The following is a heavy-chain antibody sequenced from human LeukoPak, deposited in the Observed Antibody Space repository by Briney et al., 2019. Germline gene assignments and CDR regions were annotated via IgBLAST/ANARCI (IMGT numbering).Heavy chain of an antibody. Sequence: GGSLRLSCAASGFTFNNYATHWVRQAPGKGLEYVSGISSNGVSTYYANSVKGRFTISRDNSKNTLYLQMASLTAEDMAVYYCARRFASSHFFSDYWGQGALVTVSS. CDR2: ISSNGVST. CDR1: GFTFNNYA. CDR3: ARRFASSHFFSDY. J-gene: IGHJ4*02. V-gene: IGHV3-64*01. D-gene: IGHD2-2*01.